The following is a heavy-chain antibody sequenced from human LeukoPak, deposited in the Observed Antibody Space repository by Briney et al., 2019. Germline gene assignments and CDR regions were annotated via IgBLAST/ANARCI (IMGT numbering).Heavy chain of an antibody. CDR1: GGSISVYY. CDR2: IYYSGST. J-gene: IGHJ3*02. CDR3: ATLAAGVAFDI. V-gene: IGHV4-59*01. D-gene: IGHD6-13*01. Sequence: SETLSLTCTVSGGSISVYYWSWIRQPPGKGLEWIGYIYYSGSTNYNPSLKSRVTISVDTSKNQFSLKLSSVTAADTAVYYCATLAAGVAFDIWGQGTMVTVSS.